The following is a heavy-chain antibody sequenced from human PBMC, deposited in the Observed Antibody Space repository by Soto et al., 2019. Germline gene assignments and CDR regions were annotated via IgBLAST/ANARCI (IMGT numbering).Heavy chain of an antibody. CDR1: GGSIGSGGYS. CDR2: IYHSGST. Sequence: SETLSLTSAVSGGSIGSGGYSWSWIRQPPGKGLEWIGYIYHSGSTYYNPSLKSRVTISVDRSKNQFSLKLSSVTAADTAVYYCARAAAEPHFDYWGQGTLVTVSS. CDR3: ARAAAEPHFDY. D-gene: IGHD6-13*01. J-gene: IGHJ4*02. V-gene: IGHV4-30-2*01.